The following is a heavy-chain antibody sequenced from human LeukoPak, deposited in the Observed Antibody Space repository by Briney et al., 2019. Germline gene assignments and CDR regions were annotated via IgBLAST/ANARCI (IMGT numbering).Heavy chain of an antibody. CDR1: GGTFSSYA. V-gene: IGHV1-18*01. Sequence: ASVKVSCKASGGTFSSYAISWVRQAPGQGLEWMGWISAYNGNTNYAQKLQGRVTMTTDTSTSTAYMELRSLRSDDTAVYYCARLGYGLYYYYYYGMDVWGQGTTVTVSS. J-gene: IGHJ6*02. CDR3: ARLGYGLYYYYYYGMDV. D-gene: IGHD5-18*01. CDR2: ISAYNGNT.